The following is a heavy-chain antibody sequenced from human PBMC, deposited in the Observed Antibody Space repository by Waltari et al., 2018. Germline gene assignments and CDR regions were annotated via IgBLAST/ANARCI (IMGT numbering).Heavy chain of an antibody. J-gene: IGHJ6*03. Sequence: QVQLVQSGAEVKKPGSSVKVSCKASGGTFSSYAISWVRQAPGQGLEWMGGIIPILGIANYAQKFQGRVTITADESTSTAYMELSSLRSEDTAVYYCARGGPTVTTAGNYYYYYYMDVWGKGTTVTVSS. V-gene: IGHV1-69*04. CDR1: GGTFSSYA. D-gene: IGHD4-17*01. CDR2: IIPILGIA. CDR3: ARGGPTVTTAGNYYYYYYMDV.